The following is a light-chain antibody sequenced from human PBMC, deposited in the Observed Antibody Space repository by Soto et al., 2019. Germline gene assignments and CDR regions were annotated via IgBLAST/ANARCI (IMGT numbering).Light chain of an antibody. Sequence: QSALAQPASVSGSPGQSITLSCTGTSSDVGAHDFDSWYQQHPDKAPKLMIYEVSNRPSGVSYRFSGSKSVNTATLTISGLQAEDEADYYCSSYTTSSTRVFGTGTKVTAL. CDR3: SSYTTSSTRV. J-gene: IGLJ1*01. CDR2: EVS. V-gene: IGLV2-14*03. CDR1: SSDVGAHDF.